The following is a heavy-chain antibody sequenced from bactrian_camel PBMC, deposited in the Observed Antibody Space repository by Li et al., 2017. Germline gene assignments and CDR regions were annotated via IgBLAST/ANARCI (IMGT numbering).Heavy chain of an antibody. Sequence: HVQLVESGGGSVQAGGSLTLSCAASGYIYYYDCMAWFRQAPGKEREAVAAIDNDGITSYADSVKGRFTTSKDNAKKTVYLQMDSVKSEDTAMYYCAARPRMNCDPSRVEYSAWGRGTQVTVS. J-gene: IGHJ6*01. CDR3: AARPRMNCDPSRVEYSA. CDR1: GYIYYYDC. CDR2: IDNDGIT. D-gene: IGHD4*01. V-gene: IGHV3S53*01.